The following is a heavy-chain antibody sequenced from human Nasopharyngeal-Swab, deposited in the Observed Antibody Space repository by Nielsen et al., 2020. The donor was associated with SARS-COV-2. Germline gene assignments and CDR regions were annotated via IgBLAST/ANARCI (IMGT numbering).Heavy chain of an antibody. CDR3: ARPKYSGYDDEFGAYFDY. CDR1: GGSISSSSYY. D-gene: IGHD5-12*01. V-gene: IGHV4-39*01. J-gene: IGHJ4*02. Sequence: ETLSLPCTVSGGSISSSSYYWGWIRQPPGKGLEWIGSIYYSGSTYYNPSLKSRVTISVDTSKNQFSLKLSSVTAADTAVYYCARPKYSGYDDEFGAYFDYWGQGTLVTVSS. CDR2: IYYSGST.